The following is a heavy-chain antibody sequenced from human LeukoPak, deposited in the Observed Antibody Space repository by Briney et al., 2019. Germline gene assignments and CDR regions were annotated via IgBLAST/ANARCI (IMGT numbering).Heavy chain of an antibody. J-gene: IGHJ5*02. V-gene: IGHV1-18*01. CDR3: ARDDSSGWYDWFDP. CDR2: ISAYNGNT. CDR1: GYTFTSYG. D-gene: IGHD6-19*01. Sequence: ASVRVSCKASGYTFTSYGISWVRQAPGQGLEWMGWISAYNGNTNYAQKLQGRVTMTTDTSTSTDYMELRSLRSDDTAVYYCARDDSSGWYDWFDPWGQGTLVTVSS.